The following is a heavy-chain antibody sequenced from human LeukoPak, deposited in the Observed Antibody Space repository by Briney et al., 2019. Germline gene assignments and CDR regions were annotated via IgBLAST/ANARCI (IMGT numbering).Heavy chain of an antibody. V-gene: IGHV3-11*05. CDR1: GFTFSDHY. Sequence: GSLRLSCAASGFTFSDHYMSWIRQAPGKGLEWVSYISTSGTYTNYADSVKGRFTISRDNAKNSLYLQMNSLRAEDTAVYYCARGHYGLDVSGQGTTVTVSS. J-gene: IGHJ6*02. CDR2: ISTSGTYT. CDR3: ARGHYGLDV.